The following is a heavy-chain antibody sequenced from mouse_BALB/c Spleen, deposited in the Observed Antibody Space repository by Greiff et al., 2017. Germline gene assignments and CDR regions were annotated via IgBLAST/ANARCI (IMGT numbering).Heavy chain of an antibody. J-gene: IGHJ4*01. CDR3: ARYAPGAMDY. V-gene: IGHV1-69*01. Sequence: VQLQQPGAELVMPGASVKMSCKASGYTFTDYWMHWVKQRPGQGLEWIGAIDTSDSYTSYNQKFKGKATLTVDESSSTAYMQLSSLTSEDSAVYYCARYAPGAMDYWGQGTSVTVSS. CDR2: IDTSDSYT. CDR1: GYTFTDYW.